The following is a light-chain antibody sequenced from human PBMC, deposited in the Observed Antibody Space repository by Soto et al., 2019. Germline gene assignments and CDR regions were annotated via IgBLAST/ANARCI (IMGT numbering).Light chain of an antibody. Sequence: ELVMTQSPATLSVSLGDRATLSCRASQSVSTYLAWYQQKPGQAPRLLIYGASTRATGIPARFSGSGSETDFTLTISSLEPEDFAVYYCQQRSNWPPTFGQGTKVDIK. V-gene: IGKV3-11*01. CDR3: QQRSNWPPT. CDR2: GAS. J-gene: IGKJ1*01. CDR1: QSVSTY.